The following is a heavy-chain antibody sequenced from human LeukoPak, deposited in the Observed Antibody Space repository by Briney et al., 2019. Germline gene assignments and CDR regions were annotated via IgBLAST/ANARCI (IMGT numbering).Heavy chain of an antibody. CDR1: GFTFSSYA. V-gene: IGHV3-30*02. D-gene: IGHD3-22*01. CDR3: AKGYVYYDSSGYTPVDY. J-gene: IGHJ4*02. Sequence: GGSLRLSCAASGFTFSSYAMHWVRQAPGKGLEWVAFIRYDGSNKYYADSVKGRFTISRDNSKNTLYLQMNSLRAEDTAVYYCAKGYVYYDSSGYTPVDYWGQGTLVTVSS. CDR2: IRYDGSNK.